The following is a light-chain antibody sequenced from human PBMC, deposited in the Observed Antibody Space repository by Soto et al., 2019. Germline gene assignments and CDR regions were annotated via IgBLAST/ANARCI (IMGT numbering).Light chain of an antibody. J-gene: IGKJ1*01. V-gene: IGKV1-39*01. CDR3: HQNYNVPPWT. CDR2: AAS. CDR1: QSISNY. Sequence: IQMTQSPSSLSAPVGDRVAITCRSSQSISNYLDWYQVKPGKAPKLLIYAASSLQSRVPSRFSGSGSGTEFTLTISSLQAEDFATYYCHQNYNVPPWTFGRGTKVDIK.